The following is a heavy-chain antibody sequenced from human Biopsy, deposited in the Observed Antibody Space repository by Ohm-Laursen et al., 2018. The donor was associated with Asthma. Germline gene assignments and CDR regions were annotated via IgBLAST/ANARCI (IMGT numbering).Heavy chain of an antibody. V-gene: IGHV3-30-3*01. CDR3: LRDTLGYYFDY. CDR1: GRHFGSYN. J-gene: IGHJ4*02. CDR2: ITFDGSTQ. Sequence: SLRLSCTASGRHFGSYNMHWARQAPGKGLEWVAVITFDGSTQHYGDSVKGRFTISRDNSKNMLFLQMNSLRAEDTAVYYCLRDTLGYYFDYWGQGTLVTVSS. D-gene: IGHD6-13*01.